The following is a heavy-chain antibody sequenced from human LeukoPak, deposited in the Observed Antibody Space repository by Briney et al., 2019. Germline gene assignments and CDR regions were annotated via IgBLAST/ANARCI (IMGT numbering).Heavy chain of an antibody. V-gene: IGHV3-48*01. J-gene: IGHJ4*02. D-gene: IGHD3-9*01. CDR3: AKLSVRYFDRDGFDY. CDR1: GFTFSSYS. Sequence: GGSLRLSCAASGFTFSSYSMNWVRQAPGKGLEWVSYISSSSTIYYADSVKGRFTISRDNAKNSLYLQMNSLRAEDTAVYYCAKLSVRYFDRDGFDYWGQGTLVTVSS. CDR2: ISSSSTI.